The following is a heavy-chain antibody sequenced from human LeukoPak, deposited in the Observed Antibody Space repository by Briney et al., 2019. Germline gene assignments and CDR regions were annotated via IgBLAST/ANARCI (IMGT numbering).Heavy chain of an antibody. CDR3: ARSPYYDFWSGYSDAFDI. CDR2: IYYSGST. J-gene: IGHJ3*02. D-gene: IGHD3-3*01. Sequence: SETLSLTCTVSGGSISSGGYYWSWIRQHPGKGLEWIGYIYYSGSTYYNPSLKSRVTISVDTSKNQFSLKLSSVTAADTAVYYCARSPYYDFWSGYSDAFDIWGQGTMVTVSS. CDR1: GGSISSGGYY. V-gene: IGHV4-31*03.